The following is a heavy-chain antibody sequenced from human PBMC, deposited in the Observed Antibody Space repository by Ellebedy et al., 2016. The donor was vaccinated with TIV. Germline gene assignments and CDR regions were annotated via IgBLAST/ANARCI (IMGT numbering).Heavy chain of an antibody. CDR2: IIPIFGTA. D-gene: IGHD3-10*01. CDR1: GGTFSSYA. Sequence: SVKVSXXASGGTFSSYAISWVRQAPGQGLEWMGGIIPIFGTANYAQKFQGRVTITADESTSTAYMELSSLRSEDTAVYYCARAGNYYGSGSDDYWGQGTLVTVSS. J-gene: IGHJ4*02. CDR3: ARAGNYYGSGSDDY. V-gene: IGHV1-69*13.